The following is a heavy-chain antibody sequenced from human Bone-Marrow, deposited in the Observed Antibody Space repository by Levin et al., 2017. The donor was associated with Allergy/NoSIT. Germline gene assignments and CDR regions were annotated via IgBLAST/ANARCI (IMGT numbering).Heavy chain of an antibody. CDR1: GFIFSSYS. J-gene: IGHJ2*01. V-gene: IGHV3-21*01. Sequence: GGSLRLSCAASGFIFSSYSLNWVRQAPGKGLEWVSSISSSSSFIYYADSVKGRFTISRDNAKNSLSLQMNSLRAEDSAIYYCARHRYGTYWYFDLWGRGTLVTVSS. D-gene: IGHD5-18*01. CDR3: ARHRYGTYWYFDL. CDR2: ISSSSSFI.